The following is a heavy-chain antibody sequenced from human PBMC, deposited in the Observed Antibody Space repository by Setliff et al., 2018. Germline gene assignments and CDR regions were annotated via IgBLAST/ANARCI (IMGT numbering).Heavy chain of an antibody. Sequence: GGSLRLSCAASGFTFSNYAMSWVRQAPGKGLEWGSAISGSGAISYADSVKGRFTVSRDNSKNTLYLQMNSLRGEDTAVYYCAKDTGYYFDYWGQGTLVTVSS. CDR1: GFTFSNYA. CDR2: ISGSGAI. CDR3: AKDTGYYFDY. V-gene: IGHV3-23*01. J-gene: IGHJ4*02. D-gene: IGHD4-4*01.